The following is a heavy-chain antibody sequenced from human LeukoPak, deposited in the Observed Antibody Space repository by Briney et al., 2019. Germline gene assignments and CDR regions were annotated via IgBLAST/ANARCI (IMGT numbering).Heavy chain of an antibody. D-gene: IGHD2-15*01. Sequence: PSETLSLICTVSGGSISSFYWSWIGQGPGKGLEWIGHTFHDGNSNYNPSLKTRVTLSLDTSKNQFSLKLNSVTAADTAVYYCASTEGYCSGGTCYSMVYLRHWREGIQVAVSS. V-gene: IGHV4-59*01. CDR2: TFHDGNS. CDR1: GGSISSFY. J-gene: IGHJ1*01. CDR3: ASTEGYCSGGTCYSMVYLRH.